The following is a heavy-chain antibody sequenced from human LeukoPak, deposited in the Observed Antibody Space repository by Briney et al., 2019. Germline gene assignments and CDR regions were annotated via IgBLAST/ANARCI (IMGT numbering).Heavy chain of an antibody. J-gene: IGHJ4*02. CDR3: AKGPSAFKVPAAADY. Sequence: PGGSLRLSCAASGFTFSSYAMSWVRQAPGKGLEWVSAISGSGGSTYYADSVKGRFTISRDNSKNTLYLQMNSLRAEDTAVYYCAKGPSAFKVPAAADYWGQGTLVTVSS. CDR1: GFTFSSYA. D-gene: IGHD2-2*01. V-gene: IGHV3-23*01. CDR2: ISGSGGST.